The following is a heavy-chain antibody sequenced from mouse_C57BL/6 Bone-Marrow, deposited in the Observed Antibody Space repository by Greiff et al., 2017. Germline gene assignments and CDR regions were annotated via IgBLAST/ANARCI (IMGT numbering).Heavy chain of an antibody. Sequence: QVQLQQPGAELVRPGSSVKLSCKASGYTFTSYWMHWVKQRPIQGLEWIGNIDPSDSETHYNQKFKDKATLTVDKSSSTAYMQLSSLTSEDSAVYYWARGESDYYDPDWYFDVWGKGTTVTVSS. CDR2: IDPSDSET. J-gene: IGHJ1*03. V-gene: IGHV1-52*01. CDR3: ARGESDYYDPDWYFDV. CDR1: GYTFTSYW. D-gene: IGHD2-13*01.